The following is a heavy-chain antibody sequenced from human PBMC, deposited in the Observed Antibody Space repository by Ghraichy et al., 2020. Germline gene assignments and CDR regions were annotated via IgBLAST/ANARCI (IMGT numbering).Heavy chain of an antibody. J-gene: IGHJ5*02. D-gene: IGHD2-2*01. V-gene: IGHV4-34*01. Sequence: SETLSLTCAVYGGSFSGYYWSWIRQPPGKGLEWIGEINHSGSTNYNPSLKSRVTISVDTSKNQFSLKLSSVTAADTAVYYCAKGPAAPPRGNWFDPWGQGTLVTVSS. CDR2: INHSGST. CDR1: GGSFSGYY. CDR3: AKGPAAPPRGNWFDP.